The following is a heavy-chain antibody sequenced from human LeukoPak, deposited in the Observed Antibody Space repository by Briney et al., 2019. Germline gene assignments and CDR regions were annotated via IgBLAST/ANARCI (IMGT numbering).Heavy chain of an antibody. CDR3: VKDLPVFHY. CDR2: ISTSGSSK. V-gene: IGHV3-11*04. CDR1: GFTFSDYY. J-gene: IGHJ4*02. Sequence: PGGSLRLSCAASGFTFSDYYMSWVRQAPGKGLEWVSYISTSGSSKDYADSVKGRFTISRDNSKNTLYLQMNGLRGDDTAVYYCVKDLPVFHYWGQGTLVTVSS.